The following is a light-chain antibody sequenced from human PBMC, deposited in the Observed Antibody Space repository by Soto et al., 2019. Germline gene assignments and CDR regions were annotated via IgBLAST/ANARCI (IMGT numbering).Light chain of an antibody. Sequence: EIVLTQSPGTLSLSPGERATISCRASQSVSSSYLAWYQQKPGQAPRLLIYGKSSRATGIPDRFSGSGSGTDLTLTISRLEPEDFAVYYCQEYGSSRTFGQG. J-gene: IGKJ1*01. CDR1: QSVSSSY. CDR2: GKS. CDR3: QEYGSSRT. V-gene: IGKV3-20*01.